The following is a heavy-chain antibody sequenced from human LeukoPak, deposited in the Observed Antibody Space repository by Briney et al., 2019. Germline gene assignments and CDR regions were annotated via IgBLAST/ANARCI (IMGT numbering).Heavy chain of an antibody. Sequence: GGSLRLSCAASGFTFRNYWMTWIRQAPGKGLEWVANIKQDGSEKNYVDSVKGRFSISRDNAKNSLYLQMNSLRAEDTAVYYCARHSNGWSEGTYWGQGTLVTVTS. J-gene: IGHJ4*02. CDR3: ARHSNGWSEGTY. CDR2: IKQDGSEK. CDR1: GFTFRNYW. D-gene: IGHD6-19*01. V-gene: IGHV3-7*03.